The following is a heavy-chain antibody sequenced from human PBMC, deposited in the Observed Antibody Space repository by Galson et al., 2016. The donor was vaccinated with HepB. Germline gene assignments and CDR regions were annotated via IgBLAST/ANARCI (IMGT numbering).Heavy chain of an antibody. CDR2: ISGSGDDT. Sequence: SLRLSCAASGLTFSSYAMSWVRQAPVKGLEWVSAISGSGDDTYYADSVKGRFTISKDNPKNTLYLQMNSLRVEDTASYYCAKPWAKWLVGEANAFDMWGQGTLVTVSS. J-gene: IGHJ3*02. CDR1: GLTFSSYA. CDR3: AKPWAKWLVGEANAFDM. V-gene: IGHV3-23*01. D-gene: IGHD6-19*01.